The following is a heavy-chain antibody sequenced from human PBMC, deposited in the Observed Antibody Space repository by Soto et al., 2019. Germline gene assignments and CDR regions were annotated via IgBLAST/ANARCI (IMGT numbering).Heavy chain of an antibody. CDR3: ATLPPRIVVVKTEIPT. V-gene: IGHV4-59*12. J-gene: IGHJ5*02. CDR2: IYYSGST. CDR1: GGSISSYY. D-gene: IGHD2-15*01. Sequence: PSETLSLTCTVSGGSISSYYWSWIRQPPGKGLEWIGYIYYSGSTNYNPSLKSRVTISVDTSKNQFSLKLSSVTAADTAVYYCATLPPRIVVVKTEIPTWGQGTLVTSPQ.